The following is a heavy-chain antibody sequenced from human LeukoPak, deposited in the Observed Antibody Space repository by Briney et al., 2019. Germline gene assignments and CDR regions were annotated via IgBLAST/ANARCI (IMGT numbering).Heavy chain of an antibody. D-gene: IGHD1-26*01. CDR1: GYIFTTYG. V-gene: IGHV1-18*01. Sequence: ASVKVSCKASGYIFTTYGFIWVRQAPGQGLEWMGWISAYNGNTNYAQKFQGRVTMTTDTSTSTAYMELRSLRSDDTAVYYCARGGVRWELLSAFDIWGQGTMVTVSS. CDR2: ISAYNGNT. CDR3: ARGGVRWELLSAFDI. J-gene: IGHJ3*02.